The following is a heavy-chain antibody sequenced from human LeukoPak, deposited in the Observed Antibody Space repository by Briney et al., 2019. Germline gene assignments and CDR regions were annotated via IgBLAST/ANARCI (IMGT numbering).Heavy chain of an antibody. CDR3: ARTNYYDSSRLFDY. CDR2: INPNSGGT. Sequence: RASVKVSCKASGYTFTGYYMHWVRQAPGQGLEWMGWINPNSGGTNYAQKFQGRVTMTRDTSISTAYMELSRLRSDDTAVYYCARTNYYDSSRLFDYWGQGTLVTVSS. CDR1: GYTFTGYY. J-gene: IGHJ4*02. D-gene: IGHD3-22*01. V-gene: IGHV1-2*02.